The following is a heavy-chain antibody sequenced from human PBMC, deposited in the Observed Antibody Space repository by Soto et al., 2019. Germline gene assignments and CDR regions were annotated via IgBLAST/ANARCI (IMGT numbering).Heavy chain of an antibody. J-gene: IGHJ6*02. CDR3: AKGAPITMVRGVIITRDYYYYYGMDV. CDR1: GFTFDDYT. CDR2: ISWDGGST. V-gene: IGHV3-43*01. D-gene: IGHD3-10*01. Sequence: PGGSLRLSCAASGFTFDDYTMHWVRQAPGKGLEWVSLISWDGGSTYYADSVKGRFTISRDNSKNSLYLQMNSLRTEDTALYYCAKGAPITMVRGVIITRDYYYYYGMDVWGQGTTVTVSS.